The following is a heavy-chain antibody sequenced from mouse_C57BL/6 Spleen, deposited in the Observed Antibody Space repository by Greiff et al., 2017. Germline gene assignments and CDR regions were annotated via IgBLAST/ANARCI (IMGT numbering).Heavy chain of an antibody. CDR1: GFTFTAYY. D-gene: IGHD1-1*01. CDR3: TKYNYGSFDY. V-gene: IGHV7-3*01. Sequence: DVHLVESGGGLVQPGGSLSLSCAASGFTFTAYYMSWVRQPPGKALEWLGFIRNKANGYTTEYSASVKGRFTISRDNSQRILYLQINALRAEDSATYYCTKYNYGSFDYWGQGTTLTVSA. J-gene: IGHJ2*01. CDR2: IRNKANGYTT.